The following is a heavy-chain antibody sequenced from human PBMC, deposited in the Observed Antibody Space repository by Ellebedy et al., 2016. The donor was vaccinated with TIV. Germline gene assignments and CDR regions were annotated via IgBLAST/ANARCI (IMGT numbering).Heavy chain of an antibody. CDR2: IKQDGSEK. CDR3: ARDWVYNWNDDGWDGPFDY. V-gene: IGHV3-7*04. Sequence: GGSLRLXXAASGFTFSSYWMSWVRQAPGKGLEWVANIKQDGSEKYYVDSVKGRFTISRDNAKNSLYLQMNSLRAEDTAVYYCARDWVYNWNDDGWDGPFDYWGQGTLVTVSS. D-gene: IGHD1-1*01. CDR1: GFTFSSYW. J-gene: IGHJ4*02.